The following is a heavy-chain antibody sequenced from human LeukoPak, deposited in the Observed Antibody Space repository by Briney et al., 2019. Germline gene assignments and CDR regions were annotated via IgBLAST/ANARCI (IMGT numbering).Heavy chain of an antibody. V-gene: IGHV3-30*02. CDR2: IRYDGSNK. Sequence: GGSLRLSCAASGFTFSSYGMHWVRQAPGKGLEWVAFIRYDGSNKYYADSVKGRFTISRDNSKDTLYVQMNSLRTEDTAVYYCARGAYSSSWSFSPWGQGTLVTVFS. D-gene: IGHD6-13*01. CDR3: ARGAYSSSWSFSP. J-gene: IGHJ5*02. CDR1: GFTFSSYG.